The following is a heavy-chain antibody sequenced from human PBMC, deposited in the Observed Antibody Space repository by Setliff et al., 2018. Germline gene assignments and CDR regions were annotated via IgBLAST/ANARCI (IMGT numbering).Heavy chain of an antibody. J-gene: IGHJ6*04. CDR3: ARDGSIEVGPGTNQELDV. Sequence: GESLKISCVTSGFIFSNYWMAWVRQAPGKGLEWVATIKHDGTYTYYVDSVKGRFAVSRDNTNNSMYLQMNSLGTDDTAVYYCARDGSIEVGPGTNQELDVWGTGTTVTVSS. CDR2: IKHDGTYT. V-gene: IGHV3-7*03. CDR1: GFIFSNYW. D-gene: IGHD2-2*01.